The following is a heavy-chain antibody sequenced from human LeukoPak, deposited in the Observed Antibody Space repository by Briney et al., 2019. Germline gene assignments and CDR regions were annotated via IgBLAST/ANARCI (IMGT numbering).Heavy chain of an antibody. V-gene: IGHV3-30-3*01. Sequence: GGSLRLSCAASGFTFSSYAMHWVRQAPGKGLEWVAVISYDGSNKYYAGSVKGRFTISRDNSKNTLYLQMNSLRAEDTAVYYCARSFRTYYYDSSGYSGFDYWGQGTLVTVSS. D-gene: IGHD3-22*01. CDR2: ISYDGSNK. J-gene: IGHJ4*02. CDR1: GFTFSSYA. CDR3: ARSFRTYYYDSSGYSGFDY.